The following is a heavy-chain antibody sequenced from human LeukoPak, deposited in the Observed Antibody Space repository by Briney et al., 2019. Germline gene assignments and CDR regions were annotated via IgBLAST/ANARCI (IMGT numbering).Heavy chain of an antibody. Sequence: SVKVSCKASGGTFSSYAISWVRQAPGQGLEWMGGIIPIFGTANYAQKFQGRVTITADESTSTAYMELSSLRSEDTAVYYCAKALTIVVVPAAIEQELSPDAFDIWGQGTMVAVSS. J-gene: IGHJ3*02. V-gene: IGHV1-69*13. CDR3: AKALTIVVVPAAIEQELSPDAFDI. D-gene: IGHD2-2*02. CDR2: IIPIFGTA. CDR1: GGTFSSYA.